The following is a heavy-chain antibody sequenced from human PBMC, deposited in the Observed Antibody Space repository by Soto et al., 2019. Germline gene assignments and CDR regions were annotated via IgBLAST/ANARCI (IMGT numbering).Heavy chain of an antibody. Sequence: GESLKISCKGSGYSFTSYWIGWVRQMPGKGLEWMGIIYPGDSDTRYSPSFQGQVTISADKSISTAYLQWSSLKASDTAMYYCARQSSGGSYYYYYMDVWGKGTTVTVSS. J-gene: IGHJ6*03. CDR3: ARQSSGGSYYYYYMDV. CDR1: GYSFTSYW. D-gene: IGHD1-26*01. CDR2: IYPGDSDT. V-gene: IGHV5-51*01.